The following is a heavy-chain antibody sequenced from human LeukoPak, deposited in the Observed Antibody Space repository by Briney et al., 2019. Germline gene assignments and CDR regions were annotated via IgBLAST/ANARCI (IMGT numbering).Heavy chain of an antibody. CDR1: GVSISSSNW. D-gene: IGHD6-13*01. CDR2: IYHSGST. CDR3: ASPAGYSSSWSFDL. Sequence: SETLSLTCAVSGVSISSSNWWSWVRQPPGKGLEWIGEIYHSGSTNYNPSLKSRVTISVDKSKNQFSLKLSSVTAADTAVYYCASPAGYSSSWSFDLWGRGTLVTVSS. J-gene: IGHJ2*01. V-gene: IGHV4-4*02.